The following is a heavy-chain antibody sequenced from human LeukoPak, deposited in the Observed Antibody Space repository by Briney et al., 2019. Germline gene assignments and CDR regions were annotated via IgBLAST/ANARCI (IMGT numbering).Heavy chain of an antibody. V-gene: IGHV3-23*01. J-gene: IGHJ4*02. CDR2: ISGSGGST. CDR1: GFTFSSYA. CDR3: ARSNQADDY. D-gene: IGHD1-14*01. Sequence: GGSLRLSCAASGFTFSSYAMSWVRQAPGKGLEWVSAISGSGGSTAYADSVEGRFTISRDNAKNTLYLQMDSLRADDTGVYYCARSNQADDYWGQGTLVTVSS.